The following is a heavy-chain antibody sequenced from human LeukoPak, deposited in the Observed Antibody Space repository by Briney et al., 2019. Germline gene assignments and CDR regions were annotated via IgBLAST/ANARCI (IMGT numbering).Heavy chain of an antibody. CDR1: GDSITSRTYY. CDR2: IYYSGAT. D-gene: IGHD3-16*01. V-gene: IGHV4-39*01. CDR3: ARHRYYPTWADTGAFDV. J-gene: IGHJ3*01. Sequence: SETLSLTCTVTGDSITSRTYYWAWIRQAPGKGLEWIGTIYYSGATYYNSSLNSRVTISLDTSSNQFSLKLTSVIAMDTAVYYCARHRYYPTWADTGAFDVWGRGTMVTVSS.